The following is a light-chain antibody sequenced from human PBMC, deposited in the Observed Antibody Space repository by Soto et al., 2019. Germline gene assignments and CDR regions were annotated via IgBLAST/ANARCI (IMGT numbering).Light chain of an antibody. V-gene: IGKV1-5*03. CDR3: QQYNSYRT. CDR1: QSISVW. Sequence: DIQMTQSPSTLSASVGDRVTLTCRASQSISVWLAWYQQKPGKAPKLLVHKASTLESGVPSRFSGSASGTEFTLTISSLQPDDFATYYCQQYNSYRTFGQGTKVDIK. CDR2: KAS. J-gene: IGKJ1*01.